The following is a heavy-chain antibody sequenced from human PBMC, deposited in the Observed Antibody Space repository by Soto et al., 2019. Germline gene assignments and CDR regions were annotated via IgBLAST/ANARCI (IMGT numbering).Heavy chain of an antibody. CDR1: GYSFTTYW. Sequence: SPKIPGKGSGYSFTTYWIGWVRQMRGKGLELRGIIYPTDSDTRYSPSYQGQDTISADKSISTANLQYSSRNASDTAMYHCARTVREQWLADYWGRGTLVTVSS. D-gene: IGHD6-19*01. CDR3: ARTVREQWLADY. J-gene: IGHJ4*02. CDR2: IYPTDSDT. V-gene: IGHV5-51*01.